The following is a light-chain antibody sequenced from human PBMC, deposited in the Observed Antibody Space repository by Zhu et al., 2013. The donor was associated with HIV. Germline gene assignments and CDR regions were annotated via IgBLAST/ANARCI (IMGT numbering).Light chain of an antibody. CDR1: SSNIGGNY. CDR2: RSN. CDR3: SSYAGSNNFGV. V-gene: IGLV1-47*01. J-gene: IGLJ1*01. Sequence: QSVLTQPPSASGTPGQRVTISCSGSSSNIGGNYVYWYQQLPGTAPKLLIYRSNQRPSGVPDRFSGSKSGTSGSLAISGLRSEDEADYYCSSYAGSNNFGVFGTGTKVTVL.